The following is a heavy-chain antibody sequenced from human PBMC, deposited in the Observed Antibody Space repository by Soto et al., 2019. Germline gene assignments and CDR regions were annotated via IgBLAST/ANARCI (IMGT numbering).Heavy chain of an antibody. CDR1: GYTFSNYG. Sequence: QVQLEQSGAEVKKPGASVKVSCKASGYTFSNYGISWVRQAPGQGPEWMGWFSPYNGNANYVQKFQGRVTMTTDTSTSTAYMELRSLSSDYTAVYYCARVGDYSGSVSYEDYWGQGTLVTVSS. D-gene: IGHD3-10*01. J-gene: IGHJ4*02. CDR2: FSPYNGNA. V-gene: IGHV1-18*01. CDR3: ARVGDYSGSVSYEDY.